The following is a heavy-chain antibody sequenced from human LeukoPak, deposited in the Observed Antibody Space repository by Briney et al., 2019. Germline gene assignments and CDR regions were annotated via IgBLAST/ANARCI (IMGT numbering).Heavy chain of an antibody. CDR1: AYTFTGYG. CDR3: ARDLFGGITPLDDY. V-gene: IGHV1-18*01. D-gene: IGHD3-16*01. J-gene: IGHJ4*02. Sequence: ASVTVSCTASAYTFTGYGISWVRQAPGPGLEWMGWIRAYNGNTNYAQKLQGRVTMTTDTSTSTAYMELRSLRSDDAAVYYWARDLFGGITPLDDYWGQGTLVTVSS. CDR2: IRAYNGNT.